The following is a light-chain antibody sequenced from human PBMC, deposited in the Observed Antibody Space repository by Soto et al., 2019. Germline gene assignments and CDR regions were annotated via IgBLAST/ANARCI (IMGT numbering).Light chain of an antibody. J-gene: IGLJ2*01. V-gene: IGLV1-47*01. Sequence: QSVLTQPPSASGTPGQRVAISSSGSSSNIGSNYVYWYQQLPGTAPKLLIYRNNQRPSGVPDRFSGSKSGTSASLAISGLRSQHEADYYCAAWDDSLSGHVVFGGGTKLTVL. CDR3: AAWDDSLSGHVV. CDR2: RNN. CDR1: SSNIGSNY.